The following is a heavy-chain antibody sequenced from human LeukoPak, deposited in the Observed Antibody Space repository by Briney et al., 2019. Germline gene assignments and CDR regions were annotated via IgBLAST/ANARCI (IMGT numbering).Heavy chain of an antibody. CDR1: GGSFSGYY. Sequence: SETLSLTCAVYGGSFSGYYWSWIRQPPGKGLEWIGEINHSGSTNYNPSLKSRVTISVDTSKNQFSLKLSSVTGADTAAYYCARGSGWYSSGWLGYWGQGTLVTVSS. V-gene: IGHV4-34*01. CDR2: INHSGST. J-gene: IGHJ4*02. D-gene: IGHD6-19*01. CDR3: ARGSGWYSSGWLGY.